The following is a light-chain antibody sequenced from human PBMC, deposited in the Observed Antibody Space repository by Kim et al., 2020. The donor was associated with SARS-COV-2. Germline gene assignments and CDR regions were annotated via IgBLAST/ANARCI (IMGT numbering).Light chain of an antibody. Sequence: AYVGDRVTITCRASQGISTWLAWYQQKPGKAPNLLIYTASSLQSGVPSRFSGSGSGTDFTLTISSLQPEDFATYYCQQADSFPITFGGGTKVEIK. V-gene: IGKV1-12*01. CDR2: TAS. J-gene: IGKJ4*01. CDR1: QGISTW. CDR3: QQADSFPIT.